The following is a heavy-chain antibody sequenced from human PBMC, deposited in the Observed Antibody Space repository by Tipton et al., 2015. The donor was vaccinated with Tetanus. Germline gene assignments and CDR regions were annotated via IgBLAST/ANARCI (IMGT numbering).Heavy chain of an antibody. CDR1: GGSVRGGDYS. Sequence: TLSLTCTVSGGSVRGGDYSWNWIRQPPGKGLEWIGYIYYSGSTNYNPSLKSRVTISVDTSKNQFSLKLSSVTAADTAVYYCARGTGDYWGQGTLVTVSS. V-gene: IGHV4-61*08. J-gene: IGHJ4*02. CDR2: IYYSGST. D-gene: IGHD1-14*01. CDR3: ARGTGDY.